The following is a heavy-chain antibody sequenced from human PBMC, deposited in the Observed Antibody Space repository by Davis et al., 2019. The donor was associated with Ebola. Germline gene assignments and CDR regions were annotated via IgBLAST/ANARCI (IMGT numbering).Heavy chain of an antibody. V-gene: IGHV1-69*06. J-gene: IGHJ5*02. CDR1: GGTFSSYA. Sequence: SVKVSCKASGGTFSSYAISWVRQAPGQGLEWTGGIIPIFGTANYAQKFQGRVTITADKSTSTAYMELSSLRSEDTAVYYCARADCSSTSCYALLGNWFDPWGQGTLVTVSS. CDR3: ARADCSSTSCYALLGNWFDP. CDR2: IIPIFGTA. D-gene: IGHD2-2*01.